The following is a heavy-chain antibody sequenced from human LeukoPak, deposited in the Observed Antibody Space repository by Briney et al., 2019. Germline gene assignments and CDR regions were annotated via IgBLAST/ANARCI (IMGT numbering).Heavy chain of an antibody. CDR2: INPSAGST. Sequence: ASVKVSCKASGYTFTGYYIHWVRQAPGQGPEWMGIINPSAGSTSYAQKFQGRVTMTRDTSTSTVYMELSNLRSEDTAVYYCARGGGTAVADRKSKFDDWGQGTLTTVSS. J-gene: IGHJ4*02. CDR3: ARGGGTAVADRKSKFDD. D-gene: IGHD6-19*01. V-gene: IGHV1-46*01. CDR1: GYTFTGYY.